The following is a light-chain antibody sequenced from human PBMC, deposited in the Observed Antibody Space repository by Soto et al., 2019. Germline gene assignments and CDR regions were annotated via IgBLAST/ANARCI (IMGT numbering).Light chain of an antibody. Sequence: EIVLTQSPGTLSLSLGERATLSCRASQSISSAFFAWYQQKPGLPPRLLIYSTSSRASGVPDRFSGSGSGTDFALTISRVEPEDSAAYYCQQYSPSPSYTFGQGTKLAIK. J-gene: IGKJ2*01. V-gene: IGKV3-20*01. CDR2: STS. CDR1: QSISSAF. CDR3: QQYSPSPSYT.